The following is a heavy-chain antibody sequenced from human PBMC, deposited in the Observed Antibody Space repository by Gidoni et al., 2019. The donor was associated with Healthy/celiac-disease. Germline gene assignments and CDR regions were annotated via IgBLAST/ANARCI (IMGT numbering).Heavy chain of an antibody. CDR1: GGSISSGASY. D-gene: IGHD4-4*01. Sequence: QVQLQESGPGLVTPSQTLSLTGTLSGGSISSGASYWSWIRQPPGKGLEWIGYIYYSGSTYYNPSLKSRVTISVDTSKNQFSLKLSSVTAADTAVYYCARDGADHMTTENWFDPWGQGTLVTVSS. V-gene: IGHV4-30-4*01. CDR3: ARDGADHMTTENWFDP. CDR2: IYYSGST. J-gene: IGHJ5*02.